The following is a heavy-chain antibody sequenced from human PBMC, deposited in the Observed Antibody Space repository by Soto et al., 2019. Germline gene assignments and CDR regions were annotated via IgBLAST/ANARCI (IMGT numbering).Heavy chain of an antibody. V-gene: IGHV3-21*01. J-gene: IGHJ3*02. CDR3: ARDWGSGDSSMAGAFDI. Sequence: ETLRLSCAASGFTFSSYSMNWVRQAPGKGLEWVSSISSSSSYIYYADSVKGRFTVSRDNAKNSLYLQMNSLRAEDTAVYYCARDWGSGDSSMAGAFDIWGQGTMVTVSS. D-gene: IGHD3-22*01. CDR2: ISSSSSYI. CDR1: GFTFSSYS.